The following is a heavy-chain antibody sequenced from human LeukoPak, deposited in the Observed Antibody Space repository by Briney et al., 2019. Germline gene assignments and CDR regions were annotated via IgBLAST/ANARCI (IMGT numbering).Heavy chain of an antibody. D-gene: IGHD3-3*01. Sequence: GGSLRLSCAASGFTFSSYDMHWVRQATGKGLEWVSAIGTAGDTYYPGSVKGRFTISRENAKNSLYLQMNSLRTGDTALYYCARATPDQYYDFWSGYWTRPNYYYMDVWGKGTTVTVSS. CDR3: ARATPDQYYDFWSGYWTRPNYYYMDV. J-gene: IGHJ6*03. CDR2: IGTAGDT. CDR1: GFTFSSYD. V-gene: IGHV3-13*01.